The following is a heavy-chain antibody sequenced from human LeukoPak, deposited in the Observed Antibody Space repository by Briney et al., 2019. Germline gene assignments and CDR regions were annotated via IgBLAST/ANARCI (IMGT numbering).Heavy chain of an antibody. CDR1: GGSISSGGYY. D-gene: IGHD6-13*01. J-gene: IGHJ6*03. CDR3: ARRTRYSNSWLNYYYSYMDV. V-gene: IGHV4-31*03. CDR2: RYYRGST. Sequence: SDTLSPTCTVSGGSISSGGYYWSWIRQHPGKGLEWIGYRYYRGSTYYNPYLKSRFTISVDTSKNQFSLKLSSVTAADTAVYYCARRTRYSNSWLNYYYSYMDVWGKGTTVTVSS.